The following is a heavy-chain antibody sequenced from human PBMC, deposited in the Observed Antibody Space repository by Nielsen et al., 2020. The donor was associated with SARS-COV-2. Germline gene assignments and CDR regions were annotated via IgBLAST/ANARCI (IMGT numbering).Heavy chain of an antibody. CDR3: ARAGGTPTHYYYYGMDV. Sequence: SETLSLTCAVYGGSFSGYYWSWIRQPPGKGLEWIGEINHSGSTNYNPSLKSRVTISVDTSKNQFSLKLSSVTAADTAVYYCARAGGTPTHYYYYGMDVWGQGTTVTVSS. V-gene: IGHV4-34*01. J-gene: IGHJ6*02. CDR2: INHSGST. D-gene: IGHD6-13*01. CDR1: GGSFSGYY.